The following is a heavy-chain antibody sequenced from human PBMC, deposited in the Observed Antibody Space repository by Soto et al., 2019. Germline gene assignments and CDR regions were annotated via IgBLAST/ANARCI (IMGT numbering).Heavy chain of an antibody. CDR2: ITSDGSST. CDR3: ARVGIEGFYY. Sequence: EVQLVESGGSLVQPGGSLRLSCAASGFTFSSYWMHWVRQAPGKGLVWVSRITSDGSSTSYADPVKGRFTISRDNAKNTLYLQMNSLRAEDTAVYYCARVGIEGFYYCGQGTLVTVSS. J-gene: IGHJ4*02. CDR1: GFTFSSYW. D-gene: IGHD6-13*01. V-gene: IGHV3-74*01.